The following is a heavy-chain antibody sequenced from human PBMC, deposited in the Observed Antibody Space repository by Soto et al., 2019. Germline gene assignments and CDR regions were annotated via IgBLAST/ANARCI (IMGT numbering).Heavy chain of an antibody. J-gene: IGHJ4*02. Sequence: GGSLRLSCAASGFTFSSYAMSWVRQAPGKGLEWVSAISGSGGSTYYADSVKGRFTISRDNSKNTLYLQMNSLRAEDTAVYYCAKEFLFVGTTVTPSDSIFGYFDYWGQGTLVTVSS. CDR1: GFTFSSYA. CDR3: AKEFLFVGTTVTPSDSIFGYFDY. D-gene: IGHD4-17*01. V-gene: IGHV3-23*01. CDR2: ISGSGGST.